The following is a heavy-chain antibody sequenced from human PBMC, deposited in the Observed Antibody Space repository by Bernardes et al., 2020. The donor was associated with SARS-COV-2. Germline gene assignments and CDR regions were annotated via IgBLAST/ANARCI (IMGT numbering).Heavy chain of an antibody. CDR1: GGSISRSIYY. Sequence: ETLSLTCSVSGGSISRSIYYWDWIRQPPGKGLEWIGSIYSSETTYYNPSLKSRVTISVDTSKNQFSLRLNSVTAADTAVYYCARRSGGPNWFDPWGQGTLVSVSS. CDR3: ARRSGGPNWFDP. J-gene: IGHJ5*02. D-gene: IGHD2-15*01. V-gene: IGHV4-39*01. CDR2: IYSSETT.